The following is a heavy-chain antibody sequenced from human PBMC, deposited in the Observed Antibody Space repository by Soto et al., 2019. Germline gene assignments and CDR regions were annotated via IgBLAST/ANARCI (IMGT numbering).Heavy chain of an antibody. CDR2: ISAYNGNT. J-gene: IGHJ4*02. CDR1: GYTFTSYG. CDR3: ARQPLPIRGGTHYYFDD. V-gene: IGHV1-18*04. D-gene: IGHD3-16*01. Sequence: GSPVKVSCKASGYTFTSYGISWVRQAPGQGLEWMGWISAYNGNTNYAQKLQGRVTMTTDTSTSTAYMELRSLRSDDTAVYYCARQPLPIRGGTHYYFDDCGQGTLVTVSS.